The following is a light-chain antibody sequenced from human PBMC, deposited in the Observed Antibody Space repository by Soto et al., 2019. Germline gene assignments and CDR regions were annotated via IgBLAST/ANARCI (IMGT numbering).Light chain of an antibody. CDR1: SSDIVGYDY. Sequence: QSALTQPASLPGSPGQSITLSCTGTSSDIVGYDYVSWYQRHPGKAPKLIIYDVNNRPSGVSNRFSGLKAGNTASLTSSGLHGEDEADYYCTSYASGSSHVVFGGGTKLTVL. J-gene: IGLJ2*01. CDR3: TSYASGSSHVV. V-gene: IGLV2-14*01. CDR2: DVN.